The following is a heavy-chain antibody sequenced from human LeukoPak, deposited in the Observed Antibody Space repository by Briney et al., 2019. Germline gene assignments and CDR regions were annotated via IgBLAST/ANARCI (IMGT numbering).Heavy chain of an antibody. Sequence: PSDTLSLTCTVSGGSIRSIYYYWGWIRQPPGKGLEWIGSIYDSGSTYYNPSLKSRVTISVDTSKNQFSLKLNSVTAADTAVYYCARRHLSSTHFDYWGQGTLVTVSS. CDR2: IYDSGST. V-gene: IGHV4-39*01. D-gene: IGHD6-13*01. CDR3: ARRHLSSTHFDY. J-gene: IGHJ4*02. CDR1: GGSIRSIYYY.